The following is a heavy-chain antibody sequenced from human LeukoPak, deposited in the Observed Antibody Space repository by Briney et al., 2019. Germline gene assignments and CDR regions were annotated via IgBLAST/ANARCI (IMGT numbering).Heavy chain of an antibody. CDR2: IYYTGST. Sequence: SETLSLTCTVSGGSITSSGDYWVWIRQPLGKGLEWIASIYYTGSTYYNPSLKSRVTISADTSSNQFTLKLSSVTAADTAVYYCARRKTGYDSLGPNWGQGTLVTVSS. CDR1: GGSITSSGDY. D-gene: IGHD5-12*01. J-gene: IGHJ4*02. V-gene: IGHV4-39*01. CDR3: ARRKTGYDSLGPN.